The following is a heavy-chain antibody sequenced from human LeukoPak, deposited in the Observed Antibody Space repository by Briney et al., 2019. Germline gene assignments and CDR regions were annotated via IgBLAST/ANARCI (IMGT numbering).Heavy chain of an antibody. CDR3: ARDRAVVGDNWFDP. CDR1: GGSISSYY. CDR2: IYYSGST. J-gene: IGHJ5*02. D-gene: IGHD3-3*01. Sequence: SETLSLTCTVSGGSISSYYWSWIRQPPGKGLEWIGYIYYSGSTNYNPSLKSRVTISVDTSKNQFSLKLSSVTAADTAVYYCARDRAVVGDNWFDPWGQGTLVTVSS. V-gene: IGHV4-59*01.